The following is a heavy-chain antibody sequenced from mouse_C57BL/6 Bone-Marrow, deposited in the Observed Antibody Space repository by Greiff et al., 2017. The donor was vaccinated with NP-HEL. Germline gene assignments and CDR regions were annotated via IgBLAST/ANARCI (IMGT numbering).Heavy chain of an antibody. CDR3: TREGLRRGWYFDV. CDR2: ISSGGDYI. CDR1: GFTFSSYA. D-gene: IGHD2-4*01. J-gene: IGHJ1*03. V-gene: IGHV5-9-1*02. Sequence: EVKLMESGEGLVKPGGSLKLSCAASGFTFSSYAMSWVRQTPEKRLEWVAYISSGGDYIYYADTVKGRFTISRDNARNTLYLQMSSLKSEDTAMYYCTREGLRRGWYFDVWGTGTTVTVSS.